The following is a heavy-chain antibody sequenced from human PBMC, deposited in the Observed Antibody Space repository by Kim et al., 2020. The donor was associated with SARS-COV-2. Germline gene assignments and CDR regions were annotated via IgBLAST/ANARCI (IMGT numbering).Heavy chain of an antibody. Sequence: ASVKVSCKASGYTFTSYAMHWVRQAPGQRLEWMGWINAGNGNTKYSQKFQGRVTITRDTSASTAYMELSSLRSEDTAVYYCARVIRSDLQAYGGQKDAFDIWGQGTMVTVSS. CDR2: INAGNGNT. J-gene: IGHJ3*02. D-gene: IGHD3-16*01. CDR3: ARVIRSDLQAYGGQKDAFDI. CDR1: GYTFTSYA. V-gene: IGHV1-3*01.